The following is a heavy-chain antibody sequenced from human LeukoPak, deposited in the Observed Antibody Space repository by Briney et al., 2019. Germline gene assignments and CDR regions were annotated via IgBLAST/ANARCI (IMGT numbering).Heavy chain of an antibody. J-gene: IGHJ5*01. CDR3: IKAGGAGSYYYWFDS. D-gene: IGHD3-10*01. V-gene: IGHV3-9*01. CDR2: ISWNSDTI. CDR1: GFTFDDYA. Sequence: GGSLRLSCAASGFTFDDYAMHWVRQVPGKGLGWVSGISWNSDTIGYADSVKGRFTISRDNAKNSVYLQMNSLRPEDTALYYCIKAGGAGSYYYWFDSWGQGTLVTVSS.